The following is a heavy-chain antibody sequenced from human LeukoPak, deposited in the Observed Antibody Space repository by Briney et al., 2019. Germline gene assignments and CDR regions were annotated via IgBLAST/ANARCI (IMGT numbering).Heavy chain of an antibody. CDR2: ISSSSSTI. CDR3: ATSTQISKYADY. Sequence: GGSLRLSCAAPGFTFSSYSMNWVRQAPGKGLEWVSYISSSSSTIYYADSVKGRFTISRDNAKKALYLQMKSLRDEATAVDYCATSTQISKYADYWGQGALVTVSS. D-gene: IGHD2-2*01. J-gene: IGHJ4*02. CDR1: GFTFSSYS. V-gene: IGHV3-48*02.